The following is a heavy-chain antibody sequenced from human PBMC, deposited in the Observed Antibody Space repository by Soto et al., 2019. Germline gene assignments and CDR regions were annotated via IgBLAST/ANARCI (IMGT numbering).Heavy chain of an antibody. V-gene: IGHV3-23*01. CDR2: ISGSGGTT. D-gene: IGHD3-16*01. J-gene: IGHJ6*02. Sequence: EVQLLESGGGLVQPGGSLRLSCATSGFTFSSYAMSWVRQAPGKGLEWVSAISGSGGTTHHTDSLKGRFTISRDHSKNALFMQMNSLRAEDTAVYYCSTRLHPDDKYDYYGMDVWGQGSTVTVSS. CDR1: GFTFSSYA. CDR3: STRLHPDDKYDYYGMDV.